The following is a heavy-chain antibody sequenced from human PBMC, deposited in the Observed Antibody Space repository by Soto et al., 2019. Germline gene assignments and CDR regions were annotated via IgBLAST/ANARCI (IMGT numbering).Heavy chain of an antibody. Sequence: EVQLVESGGGLVQPGRSLRLSCAASGFTFDDYAMHWVRQAPGKGLEWVSGISWNSGSIGYADSVKGRFTISRDNAKNSLYLQMNSLRAEDTALSYCAKDIGYGDYVVDYWGQGTLVTVSS. J-gene: IGHJ4*02. CDR1: GFTFDDYA. CDR3: AKDIGYGDYVVDY. D-gene: IGHD4-17*01. CDR2: ISWNSGSI. V-gene: IGHV3-9*01.